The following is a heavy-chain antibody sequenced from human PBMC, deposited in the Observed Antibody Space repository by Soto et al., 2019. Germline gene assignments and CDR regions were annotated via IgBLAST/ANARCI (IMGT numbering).Heavy chain of an antibody. V-gene: IGHV3-21*03. D-gene: IGHD2-21*02. CDR2: IGTSSSYI. J-gene: IGHJ6*02. CDR3: ARVMCGDCSTYYYYAMDV. CDR1: GFNFGTYT. Sequence: PGGSLRLSCAASGFNFGTYTMNWVRQAPGKGLEWVSSIGTSSSYIYYADSVRGRFTISRDNAKDSRYLQMGSLRAEDKAVYYWARVMCGDCSTYYYYAMDVWGQGTTVAVSS.